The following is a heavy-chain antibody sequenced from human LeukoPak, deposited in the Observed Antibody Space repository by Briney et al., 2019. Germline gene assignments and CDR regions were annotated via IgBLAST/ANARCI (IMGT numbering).Heavy chain of an antibody. CDR1: GFTLSSSA. V-gene: IGHV3-23*01. Sequence: PGGSLRLSCAASGFTLSSSAMSWVRQVPGKGLEWVSGISASGGSTYYADSVRGRFTISRDNSKNTLYVQMNSLRAEDTAVYYCAKCAVATIPFDYWGQGTLVTVSS. D-gene: IGHD5-12*01. CDR3: AKCAVATIPFDY. J-gene: IGHJ4*02. CDR2: ISASGGST.